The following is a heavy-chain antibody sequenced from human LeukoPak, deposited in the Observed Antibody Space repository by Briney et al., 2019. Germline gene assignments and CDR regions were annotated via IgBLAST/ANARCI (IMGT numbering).Heavy chain of an antibody. CDR2: ISGSGSNT. D-gene: IGHD2-21*01. V-gene: IGHV3-23*01. Sequence: GGSLRLSCAASGFSFGTYAMTWVRQAPGKGLECVATISGSGSNTYYTDSVKGRLTISRDNSVHTPFLQMSRLRAEDTALYYCTKGGVVSGFDYWGRGVLVTVSS. CDR1: GFSFGTYA. CDR3: TKGGVVSGFDY. J-gene: IGHJ4*02.